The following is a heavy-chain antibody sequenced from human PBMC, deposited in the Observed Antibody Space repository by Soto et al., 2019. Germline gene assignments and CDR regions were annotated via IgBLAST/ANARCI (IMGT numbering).Heavy chain of an antibody. V-gene: IGHV4-39*01. D-gene: IGHD1-1*01. J-gene: IGHJ5*02. CDR1: GGSISSSSYY. Sequence: PSETLSLTCTVSGGSISSSSYYWGWIRQPPGEGLEWIGSIYYSGGTQYNPSLKSRVTISVDTSKNQFSLKLSSVTAADTAVYYCAGTANSNWFDPWGQGTLVTVSS. CDR2: IYYSGGT. CDR3: AGTANSNWFDP.